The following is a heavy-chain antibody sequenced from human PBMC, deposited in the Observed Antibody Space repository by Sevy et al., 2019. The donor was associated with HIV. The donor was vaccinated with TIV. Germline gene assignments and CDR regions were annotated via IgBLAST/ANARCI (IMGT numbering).Heavy chain of an antibody. J-gene: IGHJ6*02. CDR2: INHSGST. CDR3: ARWAWGSSTTVTHVLDYYYGMDV. D-gene: IGHD4-17*01. V-gene: IGHV4-34*01. Sequence: SETLSLTCAVYGGSFSGYYWSWIRQPPGKGLEWIGEINHSGSTNYNPSLKSRVTISVDTSKNQFALKLSSVTDADTAVYYCARWAWGSSTTVTHVLDYYYGMDVWGQGTTVTVSS. CDR1: GGSFSGYY.